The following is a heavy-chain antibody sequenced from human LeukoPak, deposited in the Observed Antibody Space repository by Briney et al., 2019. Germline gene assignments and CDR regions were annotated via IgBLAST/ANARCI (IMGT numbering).Heavy chain of an antibody. V-gene: IGHV3-21*01. D-gene: IGHD2-2*01. Sequence: PGGSLRLSCAASGFTFSSYSMNWVRQAPGKGLEWVSSISSSSSYIYYADSVKGRFTISRDNAKNSLYLQMNSPRAEDTAVYYCARAPAGDNWFDPWGQGTLVTVSS. J-gene: IGHJ5*02. CDR2: ISSSSSYI. CDR1: GFTFSSYS. CDR3: ARAPAGDNWFDP.